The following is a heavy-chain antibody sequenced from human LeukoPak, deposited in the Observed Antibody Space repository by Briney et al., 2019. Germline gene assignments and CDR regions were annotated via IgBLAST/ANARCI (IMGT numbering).Heavy chain of an antibody. J-gene: IGHJ5*02. CDR2: INPNSGGT. Sequence: GASVKVSCKASGYTFTGYYMHWVRQAPGQGLEWMGWINPNSGGTNYAQKFQGRVTMTSDTSISTAYMELSRLRSDDTAVYYCARSEDSGSYPWGQGTLVTVSS. CDR1: GYTFTGYY. CDR3: ARSEDSGSYP. D-gene: IGHD1-26*01. V-gene: IGHV1-2*02.